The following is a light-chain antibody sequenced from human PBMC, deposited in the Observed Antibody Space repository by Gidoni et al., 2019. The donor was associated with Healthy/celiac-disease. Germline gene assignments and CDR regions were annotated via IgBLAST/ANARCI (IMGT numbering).Light chain of an antibody. CDR3: QQYYSTPYT. J-gene: IGKJ2*01. Sequence: DILMTQSPHSLSQSLGERATLNGKSSQSVLYSSNNKNYLAWYQQKPGQPPKLLIYWASTRESGVPDRFSGSGSGTDFTLTISSLQAEDVAVYYCQQYYSTPYTFGQGTKLEIK. V-gene: IGKV4-1*01. CDR1: QSVLYSSNNKNY. CDR2: WAS.